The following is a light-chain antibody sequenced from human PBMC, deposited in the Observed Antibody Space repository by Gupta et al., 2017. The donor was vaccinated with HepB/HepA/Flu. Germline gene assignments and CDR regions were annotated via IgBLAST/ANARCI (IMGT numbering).Light chain of an antibody. CDR2: WAS. CDR3: QQYYTTPFT. Sequence: DLVMTQSPDSLAVSLGERATINCKSSQNVSYSSNDKTFLAWYQQKPGQPPKLLIYWASTRESGVPDRFSGSGSGTDFTLTISSLQAEDVAVYYCQQYYTTPFTFGGGTKVEIK. CDR1: QNVSYSSNDKTF. V-gene: IGKV4-1*01. J-gene: IGKJ4*01.